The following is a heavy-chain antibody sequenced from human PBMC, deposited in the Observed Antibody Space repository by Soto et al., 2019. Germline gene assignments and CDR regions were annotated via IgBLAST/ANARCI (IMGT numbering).Heavy chain of an antibody. CDR2: FDPEDGET. J-gene: IGHJ3*02. V-gene: IGHV1-24*01. D-gene: IGHD2-8*01. CDR1: GYTLTELS. CDR3: ATGRPMVYAEWDAFDI. Sequence: QVQLVQSGAEVKKPGASVKVSCKVSGYTLTELSMHWVRQAPGKGLEWMGGFDPEDGETIYAQKFQGRVTMTEDTSTDTAYMELSSLRSEDTAVYYCATGRPMVYAEWDAFDIWGQGTMVTVSS.